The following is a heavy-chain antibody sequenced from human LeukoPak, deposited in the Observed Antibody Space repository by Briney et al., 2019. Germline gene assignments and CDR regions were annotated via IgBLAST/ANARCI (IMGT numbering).Heavy chain of an antibody. V-gene: IGHV3-23*01. D-gene: IGHD2-21*01. CDR2: ISASAART. Sequence: PVGSLRLSCAASGFASSIDVMNSLRQAPGGGVGWVSSISASAARTFYADSAKGRFTISRDNSKNTVYLQMNSLRPGDTDVYYCATVQHAEFNMNFASWGQGTLVTVSS. CDR1: GFASSIDV. CDR3: ATVQHAEFNMNFAS. J-gene: IGHJ4*02.